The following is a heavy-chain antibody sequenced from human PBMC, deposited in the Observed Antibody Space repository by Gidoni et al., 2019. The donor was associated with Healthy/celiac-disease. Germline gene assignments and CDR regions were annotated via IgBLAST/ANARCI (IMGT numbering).Heavy chain of an antibody. D-gene: IGHD6-13*01. CDR2: ISSSSSYI. V-gene: IGHV3-21*01. CDR1: GFTFSSYS. CDR3: ARGTSAALRPFDY. Sequence: EVQLVESGGGLVKPGGSLSLSCAASGFTFSSYSMNWVRQAPGKGLEWVSSISSSSSYIYYADSVKGRFTTSRDNAKNSLYRQMNSLRAEDTAVYYCARGTSAALRPFDYWGQGTLVTVSS. J-gene: IGHJ4*02.